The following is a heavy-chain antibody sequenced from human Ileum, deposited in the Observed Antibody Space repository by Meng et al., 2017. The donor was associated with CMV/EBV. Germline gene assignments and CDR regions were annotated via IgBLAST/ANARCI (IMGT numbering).Heavy chain of an antibody. CDR1: GFIFSNSG. D-gene: IGHD3-3*01. Sequence: CEASGFIFSNSGVHWVRQAPGKGLEWVASTRYDGTNEYYTDSVKGRFTISRDNYKSTLYLQMNSLRAEDTAVYYCAKRTGSRSGLDYWGQGTLVTVSS. CDR3: AKRTGSRSGLDY. CDR2: TRYDGTNE. V-gene: IGHV3-30*02. J-gene: IGHJ4*02.